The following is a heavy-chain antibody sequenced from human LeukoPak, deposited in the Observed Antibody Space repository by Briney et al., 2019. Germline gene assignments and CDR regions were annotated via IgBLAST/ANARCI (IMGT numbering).Heavy chain of an antibody. CDR2: ISAYNDNT. J-gene: IGHJ6*02. D-gene: IGHD5-24*01. CDR1: GYTFIGYY. Sequence: GASVKVSCKASGYTFIGYYMHWVRQAPGQGLEWLGWISAYNDNTNYAQKLQGRVTMTTDTSTSTAYMELRSLRTDDTAVYYCARRRDGYNSDHYNYGMDVWGQGTTVTVSS. CDR3: ARRRDGYNSDHYNYGMDV. V-gene: IGHV1-18*04.